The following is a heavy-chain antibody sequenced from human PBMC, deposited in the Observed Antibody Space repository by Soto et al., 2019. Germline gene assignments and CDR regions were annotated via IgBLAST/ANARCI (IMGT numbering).Heavy chain of an antibody. Sequence: GGSLRLSCAASGFTFSSYGMHWVRQAPGKGLEWVAVIWYDGSNKYYADSVKGRFTISRDNSKNTLYLQMNSLRAEDTAVYYCARVRAVAGTPDYYYYGMDVWGQGTTVTVSS. CDR2: IWYDGSNK. J-gene: IGHJ6*02. CDR1: GFTFSSYG. D-gene: IGHD6-19*01. CDR3: ARVRAVAGTPDYYYYGMDV. V-gene: IGHV3-33*01.